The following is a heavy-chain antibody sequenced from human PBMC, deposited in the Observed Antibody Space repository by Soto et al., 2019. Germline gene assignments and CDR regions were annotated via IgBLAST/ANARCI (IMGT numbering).Heavy chain of an antibody. D-gene: IGHD3-10*01. J-gene: IGHJ4*02. CDR1: DGSVSSGSYY. CDR2: IYYSGST. Sequence: PSETLSLTCTVSDGSVSSGSYYWNWIRQPPGKGLEWIGFIYYSGSTHYNPSLQSRVTISVDTSRNQFSLRLSSVTAADTAVYYCXXXXXXXXXXXXSGDYWGQGTLVTVS. V-gene: IGHV4-61*01. CDR3: XXXXXXXXXXXXSGDY.